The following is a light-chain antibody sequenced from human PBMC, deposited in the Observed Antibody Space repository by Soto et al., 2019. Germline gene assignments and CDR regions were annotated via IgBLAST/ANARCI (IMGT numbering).Light chain of an antibody. Sequence: DFQMTQSPSTLSASVGDRVTITCRASQNIRSRWAWCQQKPGKAPNLLIYDASSWESGVPQRFSGSGSGTEFTLTIGGLQPDDFATYYCQQFNSYPSTFGQGTRLEIK. V-gene: IGKV1-5*01. CDR3: QQFNSYPST. CDR1: QNIRSR. J-gene: IGKJ5*01. CDR2: DAS.